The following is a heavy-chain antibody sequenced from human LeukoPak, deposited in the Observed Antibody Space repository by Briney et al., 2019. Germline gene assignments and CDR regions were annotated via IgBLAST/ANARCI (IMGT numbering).Heavy chain of an antibody. CDR2: IRYDGSNK. CDR3: AKDRRITMVRGFFDY. J-gene: IGHJ4*02. Sequence: GGSLRLSCAASGFTFSSYGMHWVRQAPGKGLEWVAFIRYDGSNKYYADSVKGRFTISRDNSKNTLYLQMNGLRAEDTAVYYCAKDRRITMVRGFFDYWGQGTLVTVSS. V-gene: IGHV3-30*02. D-gene: IGHD3-10*01. CDR1: GFTFSSYG.